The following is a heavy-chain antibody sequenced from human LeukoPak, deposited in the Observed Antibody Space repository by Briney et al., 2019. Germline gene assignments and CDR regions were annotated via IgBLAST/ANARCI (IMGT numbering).Heavy chain of an antibody. CDR1: GFTFSAHW. CDR2: IKEDGSET. CDR3: ARETPRRGETRDGYR. J-gene: IGHJ4*02. D-gene: IGHD5-24*01. Sequence: GGSLRLSCAASGFTFSAHWMNWVRQVPGKGLECLGNIKEDGSETYYADSVKGRFTISRDNPKNLLFLQINSLRVEDTAVYYCARETPRRGETRDGYRWGQGTLVTVSS. V-gene: IGHV3-7*01.